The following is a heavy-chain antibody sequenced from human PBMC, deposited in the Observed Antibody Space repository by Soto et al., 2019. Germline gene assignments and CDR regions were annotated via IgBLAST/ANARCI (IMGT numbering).Heavy chain of an antibody. D-gene: IGHD4-4*01. Sequence: QVQLVQSGAEVKKPGASVKVSCKASGYTFTRYGISWVRQAPGQGLEWMGWISAYNGNTNYAQKLQGRVTMTTDTSTSTAYLELRSLRSDDTAVYYCARDLMTTVTTSGNYYGMDVWGQGTTVTVSS. CDR2: ISAYNGNT. CDR3: ARDLMTTVTTSGNYYGMDV. V-gene: IGHV1-18*04. J-gene: IGHJ6*02. CDR1: GYTFTRYG.